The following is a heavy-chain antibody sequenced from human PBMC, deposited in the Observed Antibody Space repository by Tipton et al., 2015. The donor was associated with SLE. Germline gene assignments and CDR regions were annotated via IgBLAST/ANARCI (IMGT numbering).Heavy chain of an antibody. D-gene: IGHD4-23*01. CDR3: ARGGGSSPDGLDV. V-gene: IGHV1-18*01. CDR1: GYTFTSYG. CDR2: ISPYDGTT. Sequence: QVQLVQSGAEVKKPGASVNVSCKASGYTFTSYGISWVRQAPGQGLEWMGWISPYDGTTNYARKLRGRVTFTTDTSSSTAYVDLRSLRSDDAAVYYCARGGGSSPDGLDVWGQGTTVTVSS. J-gene: IGHJ6*02.